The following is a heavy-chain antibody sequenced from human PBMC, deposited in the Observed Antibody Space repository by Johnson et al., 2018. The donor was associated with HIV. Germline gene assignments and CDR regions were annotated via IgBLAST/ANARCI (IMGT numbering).Heavy chain of an antibody. D-gene: IGHD3-22*01. CDR1: RFTFSNYG. CDR2: IWYDGSNQ. V-gene: IGHV3-30*02. CDR3: AKTVTMIARFDAFDI. Sequence: QVQLVESGGGVVQPGRSLRLSCAASRFTFSNYGMHWVRQAPGKGLEWVAFIWYDGSNQYYADSVKGRFTISRDNSKNTLYLQMNSLRAEDTAVYYCAKTVTMIARFDAFDIWGQGTMVTVSS. J-gene: IGHJ3*02.